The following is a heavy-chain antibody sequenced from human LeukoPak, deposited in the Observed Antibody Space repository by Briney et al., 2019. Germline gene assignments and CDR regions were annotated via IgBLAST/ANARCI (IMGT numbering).Heavy chain of an antibody. Sequence: GASLQISCKGSGYSFTSYWIGWVRQMPGKGLEWMGIIYPGDSDTRYSPSFQRQVTISADKSISTDYLQWSSLKASDTAMYYCARHGRDSSSRPFDYWGQGTLVTVSS. J-gene: IGHJ4*02. CDR3: ARHGRDSSSRPFDY. CDR1: GYSFTSYW. D-gene: IGHD6-13*01. CDR2: IYPGDSDT. V-gene: IGHV5-51*01.